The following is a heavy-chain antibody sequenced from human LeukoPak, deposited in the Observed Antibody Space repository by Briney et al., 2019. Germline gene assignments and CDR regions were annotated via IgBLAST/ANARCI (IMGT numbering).Heavy chain of an antibody. CDR1: GFTFDDYA. D-gene: IGHD6-6*01. J-gene: IGHJ4*02. CDR2: IRTKDFRATT. Sequence: GGSLRLSCTGSGFTFDDYAMTWVRQAPGRGLEWVGFIRTKDFRATTRYAESVKGRFVISRDDSKRTAYLQMNTLRTEESAVYYCITSKTGYFFDYWRQGTLVTVSS. CDR3: ITSKTGYFFDY. V-gene: IGHV3-49*04.